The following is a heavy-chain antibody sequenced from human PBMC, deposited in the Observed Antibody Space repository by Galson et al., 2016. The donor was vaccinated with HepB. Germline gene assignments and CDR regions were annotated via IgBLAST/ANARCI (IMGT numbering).Heavy chain of an antibody. CDR2: IDPSDSYT. Sequence: QSGAEVKKPGESLKISCKGSGYTFTTYWISWVRQMPGKGLEWMGRIDPSDSYTYYSPSFQGHVTISADKSISTAYLHWSSLKASDTAMYYCARHEPSTLVAYDDQGMDVWGQGTTGTVSS. V-gene: IGHV5-10-1*01. CDR1: GYTFTTYW. D-gene: IGHD2-2*01. J-gene: IGHJ6*02. CDR3: ARHEPSTLVAYDDQGMDV.